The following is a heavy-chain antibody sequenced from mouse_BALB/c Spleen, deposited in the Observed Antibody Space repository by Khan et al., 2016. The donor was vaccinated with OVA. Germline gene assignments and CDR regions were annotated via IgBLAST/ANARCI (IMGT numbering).Heavy chain of an antibody. J-gene: IGHJ3*01. Sequence: VQLKQSGPGLVQPSQSLSITCTASGFSLTTYGVHWVRQSPGKGLEWLGVIWSGGTTDYNAAFISRLSISKDSFTSHVFFKMNSLEVNDRAIYYGARNYNYDEGLAYGGQGTLVTVSA. V-gene: IGHV2-2*02. CDR1: GFSLTTYG. CDR2: IWSGGTT. CDR3: ARNYNYDEGLAY. D-gene: IGHD2-12*01.